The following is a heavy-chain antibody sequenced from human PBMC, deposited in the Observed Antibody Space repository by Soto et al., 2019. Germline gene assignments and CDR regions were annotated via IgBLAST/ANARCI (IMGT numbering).Heavy chain of an antibody. J-gene: IGHJ3*02. CDR3: ARYLGATTSGAFDI. V-gene: IGHV4-59*01. CDR1: GGSISSYY. CDR2: IYYSGST. D-gene: IGHD1-26*01. Sequence: QVQLQESGPGLVKPAETLSLTCTVSGGSISSYYWSWIRQPPGKGLEWIGYIYYSGSTNYNPSLKSRVTISVDTSKNQFSLKLSSVTAADTAVYYCARYLGATTSGAFDIGGQGTMVTVSS.